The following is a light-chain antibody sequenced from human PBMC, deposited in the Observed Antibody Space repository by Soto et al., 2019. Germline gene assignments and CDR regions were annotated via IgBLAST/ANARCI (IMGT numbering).Light chain of an antibody. CDR2: LNSDGSH. CDR1: SGHSSYA. J-gene: IGLJ2*01. Sequence: QLLLTQSPSASASLGASVKLTCTLSSGHSSYAIAWHQQQPEKGPRYLMKLNSDGSHSKGDGIPDRFSGSSSGAERYLTISSLQSEDEADCYCQTWGTGIVVFGGGTKLTVL. V-gene: IGLV4-69*01. CDR3: QTWGTGIVV.